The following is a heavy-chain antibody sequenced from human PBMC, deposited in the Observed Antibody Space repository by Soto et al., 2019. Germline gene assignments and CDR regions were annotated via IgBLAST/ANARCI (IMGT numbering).Heavy chain of an antibody. CDR3: EKGILLEPPGTRGFDI. CDR1: GFSLSTYV. V-gene: IGHV3-23*01. Sequence: EVQLLESGGGLVQPGGSLRLSCVVSGFSLSTYVMSWVRQAPGKGLEWVSTVGRTTSTFYAESVRGRCTVTRGNSNNALFLQMNSQRAEDTALDYCEKGILLEPPGTRGFDIWGQGTMVIVSS. J-gene: IGHJ3*02. CDR2: VGRTTST. D-gene: IGHD1-1*01.